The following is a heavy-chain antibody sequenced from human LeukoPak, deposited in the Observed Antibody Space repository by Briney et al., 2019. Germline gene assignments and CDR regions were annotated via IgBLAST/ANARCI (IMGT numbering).Heavy chain of an antibody. Sequence: ASVKVSCKASGYTFTSYGIIWVRQAPGQGLEWMGWISAYNGNTNYAQKLQGRVTMTTDTSTSTAYMGLRSLRSDDTAVYYCARERYSSSWSVINDWFDPWGQGTLVTVSS. D-gene: IGHD6-13*01. V-gene: IGHV1-18*01. CDR2: ISAYNGNT. CDR1: GYTFTSYG. CDR3: ARERYSSSWSVINDWFDP. J-gene: IGHJ5*02.